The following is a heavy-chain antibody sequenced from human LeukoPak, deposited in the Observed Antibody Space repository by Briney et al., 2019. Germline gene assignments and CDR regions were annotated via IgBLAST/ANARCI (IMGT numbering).Heavy chain of an antibody. D-gene: IGHD4-11*01. Sequence: KPSETLSLTCAVYGGSFSGYYWSWIRQPLGKGLEWIGEINHSGSTNYNPSLKSRVTISVDTSKNQFSLKLSSVTAADTAVYYCARVRPHDYSNPAFDYWGQGTLVTVSS. V-gene: IGHV4-34*01. CDR1: GGSFSGYY. J-gene: IGHJ4*02. CDR3: ARVRPHDYSNPAFDY. CDR2: INHSGST.